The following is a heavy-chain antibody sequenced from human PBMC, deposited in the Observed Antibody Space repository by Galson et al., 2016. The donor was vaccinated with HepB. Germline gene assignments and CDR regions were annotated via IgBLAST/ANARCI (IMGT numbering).Heavy chain of an antibody. J-gene: IGHJ4*02. CDR1: GATFSSYA. D-gene: IGHD2-21*02. CDR2: IIPIFGTP. Sequence: SVKVSCKASGATFSSYAINWVRQAPGQGLEWMGGIIPIFGTPNYAQKFQGRVTINADESTGTAYMELSSLRADDTAVYFCAISWAYCGSDCYDFEYWGQGTLVTVSS. CDR3: AISWAYCGSDCYDFEY. V-gene: IGHV1-69*13.